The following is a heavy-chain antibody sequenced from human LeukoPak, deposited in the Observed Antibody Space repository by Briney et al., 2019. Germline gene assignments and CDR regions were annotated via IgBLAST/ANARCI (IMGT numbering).Heavy chain of an antibody. J-gene: IGHJ6*03. Sequence: PGGSLRLSCAASGFTFSAYWMIWVRQAPGKGLEWLANIKQDGSVKYFVDSVKGRFTISRDNAKNSLYLQMNSLRAEDTAVYYCARESSLMDVWGKGTTVTVSS. CDR1: GFTFSAYW. V-gene: IGHV3-7*01. CDR3: ARESSLMDV. CDR2: IKQDGSVK.